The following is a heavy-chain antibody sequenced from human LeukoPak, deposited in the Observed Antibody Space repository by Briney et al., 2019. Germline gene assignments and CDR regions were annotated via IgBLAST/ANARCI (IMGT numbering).Heavy chain of an antibody. CDR1: GFTFSSYA. V-gene: IGHV4-30-2*01. Sequence: LRLSCAASGFTFSSYAMSWVRQPPGKGLEWIGYIYHSGSTYYNPSLKSRVTISVDRSKNQFSLKLSSVTAADTAVYYCARGYQVVPAAVDDYWGQGTLVTVSS. CDR2: IYHSGST. CDR3: ARGYQVVPAAVDDY. J-gene: IGHJ4*02. D-gene: IGHD2-2*01.